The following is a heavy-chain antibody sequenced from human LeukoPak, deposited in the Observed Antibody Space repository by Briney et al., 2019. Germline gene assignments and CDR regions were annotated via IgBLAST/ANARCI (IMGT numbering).Heavy chain of an antibody. D-gene: IGHD6-13*01. CDR1: GYTFTSYG. V-gene: IGHV1-18*01. Sequence: ASGKVSCKASGYTFTSYGISWVRQARGQGLEWMGWISAYNGNTNYAQKLQGRVTMTTDTSTSTAYMELTSLRSDDTAVYYCARDESSSSWLYYWGQGTLVTVSS. CDR2: ISAYNGNT. CDR3: ARDESSSSWLYY. J-gene: IGHJ4*02.